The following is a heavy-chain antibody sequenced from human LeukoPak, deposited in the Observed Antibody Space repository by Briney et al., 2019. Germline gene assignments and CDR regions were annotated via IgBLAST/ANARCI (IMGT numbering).Heavy chain of an antibody. CDR2: INPNSGGT. J-gene: IGHJ5*02. V-gene: IGHV1-2*02. Sequence: ASVKVSCKASGYTFTGYYMHWVRQAPGQGLEWMGWINPNSGGTNYAQKFQGRLTMTRDTSISTAYMELSSLRSDDTAIYYCARVGSTRTYNWFDPWGQGTLVTVSS. D-gene: IGHD6-13*01. CDR1: GYTFTGYY. CDR3: ARVGSTRTYNWFDP.